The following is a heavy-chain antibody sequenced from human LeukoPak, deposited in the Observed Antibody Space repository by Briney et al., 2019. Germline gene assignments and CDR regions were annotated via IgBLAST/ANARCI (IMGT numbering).Heavy chain of an antibody. V-gene: IGHV3-23*01. J-gene: IGHJ4*02. D-gene: IGHD3-22*01. CDR2: ISGSGGST. CDR3: ARGLYYYDSSGYPD. Sequence: PGGSLRLSCAASGFTFSSYAMSWVRQAPGKGLEWVSAISGSGGSTYYADSVKGRFTISRDNSKNTLYLQMNSLRTEDTAVYYCARGLYYYDSSGYPDWGQGTLVTVSS. CDR1: GFTFSSYA.